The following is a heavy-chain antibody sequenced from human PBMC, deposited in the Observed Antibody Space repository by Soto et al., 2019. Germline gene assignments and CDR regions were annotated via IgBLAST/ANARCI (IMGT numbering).Heavy chain of an antibody. CDR1: GGSISSSSYY. CDR3: ARHVGTGYYDFWSGYYGVAY. Sequence: SETLSLTCTVSGGSISSSSYYWGWIRQPPRKGLEWIGSIYYSGSTYYNPSLKSRVTISVDTSKNQFSLKLSSVTAADTAVYYCARHVGTGYYDFWSGYYGVAYWGQGTLVTVSS. D-gene: IGHD3-3*01. V-gene: IGHV4-39*01. J-gene: IGHJ4*02. CDR2: IYYSGST.